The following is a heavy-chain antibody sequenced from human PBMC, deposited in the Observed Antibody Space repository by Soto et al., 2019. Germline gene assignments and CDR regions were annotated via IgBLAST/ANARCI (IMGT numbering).Heavy chain of an antibody. V-gene: IGHV1-69*01. Sequence: QVQLVQSGAEVKKPGSSVKVSCKASGGTFSSYAISWVRQAPGQGLEWMGGIIPIFGTANYAQKFQGRVTITADESKRTAYMELSSPGSEATHVYYRASAGRYYGAETNNGCDPYGQGSLVTVSS. CDR3: ASAGRYYGAETNNGCDP. CDR2: IIPIFGTA. J-gene: IGHJ5*02. CDR1: GGTFSSYA. D-gene: IGHD3-10*01.